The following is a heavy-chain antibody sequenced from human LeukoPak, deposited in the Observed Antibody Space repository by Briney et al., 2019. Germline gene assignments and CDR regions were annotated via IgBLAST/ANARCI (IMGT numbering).Heavy chain of an antibody. CDR2: IRSKANSYAT. CDR1: GFTFSGSA. D-gene: IGHD4-17*01. CDR3: TTLTKTTVTPFDY. Sequence: TGGSLRLSCAASGFTFSGSAMHWVRQASGKGLEWVGRIRSKANSYATAYAASVKGRFTISRDDSKNTAYLQMNSLKTEDTAVYYCTTLTKTTVTPFDYWGQGTLVTVSS. V-gene: IGHV3-73*01. J-gene: IGHJ4*02.